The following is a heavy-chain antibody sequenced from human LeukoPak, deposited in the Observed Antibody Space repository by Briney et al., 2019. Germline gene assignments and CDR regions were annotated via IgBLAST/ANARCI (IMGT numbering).Heavy chain of an antibody. D-gene: IGHD3-10*01. CDR3: ATTYYYGYFDY. CDR2: IKSKTDGGTT. J-gene: IGHJ4*02. Sequence: GGSLRLSCAASGFTFSNAWMSWVRQAPGKGLEWVGRIKSKTDGGTTDYAAPVKGRFTISRGDSKNTLYLQMNSVRTEDTAVYYCATTYYYGYFDYWGQGTLVTVSS. V-gene: IGHV3-15*05. CDR1: GFTFSNAW.